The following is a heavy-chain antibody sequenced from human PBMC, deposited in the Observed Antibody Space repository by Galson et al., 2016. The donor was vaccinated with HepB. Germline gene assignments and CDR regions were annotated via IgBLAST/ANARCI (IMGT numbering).Heavy chain of an antibody. CDR2: VTYDGTNA. CDR1: GFTFSRYA. J-gene: IGHJ5*02. CDR3: ARDHKEVTVEKYIHNRFDP. Sequence: SLRLSCAASGFTFSRYAMHWVRQAPGKGPEWVALVTYDGTNAYYTDAVKGRFTISRDNSKNMVYLQMESLRTEDTAIYYCARDHKEVTVEKYIHNRFDPWGQGTLVTVSS. V-gene: IGHV3-30*04. D-gene: IGHD2-21*02.